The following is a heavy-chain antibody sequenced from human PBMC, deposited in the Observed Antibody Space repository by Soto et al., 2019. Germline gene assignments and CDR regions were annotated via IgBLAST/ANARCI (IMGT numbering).Heavy chain of an antibody. Sequence: EASVKVSCKASGYTFTSYYMHWVRQAPGQGLEWMGIINPSGGSTSYAQKFQGRVTMTRDTSTSTVYMELSSLRSEDTAVYYCARDRRRDYDFLGGMDVWGQGTTVTVS. CDR1: GYTFTSYY. D-gene: IGHD3-3*01. CDR3: ARDRRRDYDFLGGMDV. J-gene: IGHJ6*02. CDR2: INPSGGST. V-gene: IGHV1-46*01.